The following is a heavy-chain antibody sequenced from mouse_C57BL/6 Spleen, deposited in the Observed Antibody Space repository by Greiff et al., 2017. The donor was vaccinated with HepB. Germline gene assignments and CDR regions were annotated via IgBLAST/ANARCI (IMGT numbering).Heavy chain of an antibody. CDR2: INPNYGTT. Sequence: VQLQQSGPELVKPGASVKISCKASGYSFTDYNMNWVKQSNGKSLEWIGVINPNYGTTSYNQKFKGKATLTVDQSSSTAYMQLNSLTSEDSAVYYCARGFITTVVARGYFDVWGTGTTVTGSS. V-gene: IGHV1-39*01. J-gene: IGHJ1*03. CDR1: GYSFTDYN. CDR3: ARGFITTVVARGYFDV. D-gene: IGHD1-1*01.